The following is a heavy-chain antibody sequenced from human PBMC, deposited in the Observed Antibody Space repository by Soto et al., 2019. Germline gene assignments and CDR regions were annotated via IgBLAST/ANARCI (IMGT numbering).Heavy chain of an antibody. CDR3: ARAFET. CDR2: ISSSSTI. V-gene: IGHV3-48*02. Sequence: VQLVESGGGLVQPGGSLRLSCAASGFSLSSYSMNWVRQAPGKGLEWISFISSSSTIYYADSVKGRFTISRDNAKNSLYLQMNSLRDEDTAMYYCARAFETWGQGTLVIVSS. CDR1: GFSLSSYS. J-gene: IGHJ4*02.